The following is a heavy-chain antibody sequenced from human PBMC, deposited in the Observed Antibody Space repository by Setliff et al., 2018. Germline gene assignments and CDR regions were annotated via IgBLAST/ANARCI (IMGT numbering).Heavy chain of an antibody. CDR2: INGDGSVA. V-gene: IGHV3-74*01. Sequence: PSETLSLTCTVSGGSISSGSYYWMHWVRQVPGKGLVWVARINGDGSVANYADAVKGRFTISRDNAKNTLSLQMNTLKAEDTAVYYCTRDIVVFTDIDYYYSGMDVWGQGTAVTVSS. CDR3: TRDIVVFTDIDYYYSGMDV. J-gene: IGHJ6*02. D-gene: IGHD2-21*01. CDR1: GGSISSGSYYW.